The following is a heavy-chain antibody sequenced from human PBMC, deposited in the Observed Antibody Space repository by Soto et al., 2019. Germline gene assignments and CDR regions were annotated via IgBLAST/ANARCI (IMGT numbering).Heavy chain of an antibody. D-gene: IGHD2-15*01. CDR2: INGYGTRT. Sequence: EVQLVESGGSLVQPGGSLRLSCEASGFTFRSDWMHWVRQGPGKRLVWVSRINGYGTRTNYADSVRGRFTVSRDNAKNTLHLLIYSLTADDTAVYYCARGTLTSEDMVDYWGQGTLVTVSS. V-gene: IGHV3-74*01. CDR3: ARGTLTSEDMVDY. J-gene: IGHJ4*02. CDR1: GFTFRSDW.